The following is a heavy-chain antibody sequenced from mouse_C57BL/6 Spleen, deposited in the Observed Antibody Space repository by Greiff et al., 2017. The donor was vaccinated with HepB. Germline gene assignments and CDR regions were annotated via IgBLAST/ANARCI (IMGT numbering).Heavy chain of an antibody. Sequence: EVMLVESEGGLVQPGSSMKLSCTASGFTFSDYYMAWVRQVPEKGLEWVANINYDGSSTYYLDSLKSRFIISRDNAKNILYLQMSSLKSEDTATYYCARESTTVVEEGLFDYWGQGTTLTVSS. V-gene: IGHV5-16*01. J-gene: IGHJ2*01. CDR2: INYDGSST. D-gene: IGHD1-1*01. CDR3: ARESTTVVEEGLFDY. CDR1: GFTFSDYY.